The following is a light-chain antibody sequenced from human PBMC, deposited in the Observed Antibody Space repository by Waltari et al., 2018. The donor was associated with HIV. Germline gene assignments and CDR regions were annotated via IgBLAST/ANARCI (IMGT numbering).Light chain of an antibody. CDR1: TSNIGTNN. CDR2: SNF. V-gene: IGLV1-44*01. Sequence: QSVLTQPPSASGTPGQRLIIPCSGSTSNIGTNNVNWYQQLPGTTPRLLMHSNFHRPSGVPDRFSGSRSGTSASLAISGLQSEDEADYYCSAWDASLGAWMFGGGTKLTVL. CDR3: SAWDASLGAWM. J-gene: IGLJ3*02.